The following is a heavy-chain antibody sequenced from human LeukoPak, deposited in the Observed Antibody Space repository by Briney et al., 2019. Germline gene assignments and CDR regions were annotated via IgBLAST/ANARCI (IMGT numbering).Heavy chain of an antibody. CDR2: ISAYNGNT. D-gene: IGHD5-12*01. Sequence: ASVKVSCKASGYTFTSYGISWVRQAPGQGLGWMGWISAYNGNTNYAQKLQGRVTMTTDTSTSTAYMELRSLRSDDTAVYYCAREQLVVATSFRGINWFDPWGQGTLVTVSS. V-gene: IGHV1-18*01. J-gene: IGHJ5*02. CDR3: AREQLVVATSFRGINWFDP. CDR1: GYTFTSYG.